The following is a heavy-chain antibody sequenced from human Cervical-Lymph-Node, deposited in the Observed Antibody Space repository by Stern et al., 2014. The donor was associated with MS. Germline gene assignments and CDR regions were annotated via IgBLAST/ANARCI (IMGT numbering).Heavy chain of an antibody. D-gene: IGHD2-8*01. Sequence: QVQLQESGPGLVRPSQTLSLNCTVSGVAINSDGFYWSWIRQHPGKGLEWIGYVYHSGSSHYNLSLKSRVTISVDTSKNQFSLRMTSMTAPDTAVYYCAARSGVWGQGTLVTVST. V-gene: IGHV4-31*03. CDR1: GVAINSDGFY. CDR3: AARSGV. J-gene: IGHJ4*02. CDR2: VYHSGSS.